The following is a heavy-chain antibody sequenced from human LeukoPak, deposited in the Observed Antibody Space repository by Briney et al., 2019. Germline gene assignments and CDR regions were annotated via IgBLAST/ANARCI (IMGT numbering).Heavy chain of an antibody. Sequence: GGSLRLSCAASGFTFSSYAMHWVRQAPGKGLEWVAVISYDGSNKYYADSVKARFTISRDNSKNTLYLQMNSLRAEDTAVYYCARDLDTAMVYYYGMDVWGQGTTVTVSS. CDR2: ISYDGSNK. CDR1: GFTFSSYA. CDR3: ARDLDTAMVYYYGMDV. J-gene: IGHJ6*02. D-gene: IGHD5-18*01. V-gene: IGHV3-30-3*01.